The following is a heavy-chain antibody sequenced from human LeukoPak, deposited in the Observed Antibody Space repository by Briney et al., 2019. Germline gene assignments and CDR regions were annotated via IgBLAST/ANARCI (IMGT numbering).Heavy chain of an antibody. V-gene: IGHV1-69*04. J-gene: IGHJ6*02. CDR3: ARDERHSPDV. D-gene: IGHD6-25*01. CDR1: GYTFTSYG. Sequence: ASVKVSCKASGYTFTSYGISWVRQAPGQGLEWMGRIIPILGIANYAQKFQGRVTITADKSTSTAYMELSSLRSEDTAVYYCARDERHSPDVWGQGTTVTVSS. CDR2: IIPILGIA.